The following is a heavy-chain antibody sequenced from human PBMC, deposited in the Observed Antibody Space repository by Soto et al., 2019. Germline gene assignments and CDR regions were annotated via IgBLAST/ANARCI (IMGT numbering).Heavy chain of an antibody. Sequence: LRLSCAASAFTISGTYMNWVRQAPGKGLEWVSAIYPDGRTFYADSVKGRFIISRDNAQNSLYLQMTSLRAEDAAVYYCARRIATFRIGAFDVWGQGTMVTVSS. CDR2: IYPDGRT. V-gene: IGHV3-53*01. D-gene: IGHD6-13*01. CDR1: AFTISGTY. J-gene: IGHJ3*01. CDR3: ARRIATFRIGAFDV.